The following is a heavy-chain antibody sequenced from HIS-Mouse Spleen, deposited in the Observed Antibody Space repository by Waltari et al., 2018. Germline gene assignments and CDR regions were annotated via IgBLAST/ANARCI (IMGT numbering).Heavy chain of an antibody. CDR3: ARSRPHAFDI. J-gene: IGHJ3*02. V-gene: IGHV3-13*01. Sequence: EVQLVESGGGLVQPGGSLRLSCAASGFPFSSYDIHWVRLATGKGLEWVSAIGTAGDTYYPGSVKGRFTISRENAKNSLYLQMNSLRAGDTAVYYCARSRPHAFDIWGQGTMVTVSS. CDR1: GFPFSSYD. CDR2: IGTAGDT.